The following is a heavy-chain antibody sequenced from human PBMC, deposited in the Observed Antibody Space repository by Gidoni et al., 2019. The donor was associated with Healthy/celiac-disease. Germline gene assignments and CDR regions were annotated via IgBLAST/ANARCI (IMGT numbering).Heavy chain of an antibody. CDR3: AKDGGYCSGGSCSFSFDY. J-gene: IGHJ4*02. Sequence: QVQLVESGGGVVQPGRSLRLPCAASGVPFSSYGMHWVRQAPGKGLGWVAVISYDGSNKYYADSVKGRFTISRDNSKNTLYLQMNSLRAEDTAVYYCAKDGGYCSGGSCSFSFDYWGQGTLVTVSS. V-gene: IGHV3-30*18. D-gene: IGHD2-15*01. CDR1: GVPFSSYG. CDR2: ISYDGSNK.